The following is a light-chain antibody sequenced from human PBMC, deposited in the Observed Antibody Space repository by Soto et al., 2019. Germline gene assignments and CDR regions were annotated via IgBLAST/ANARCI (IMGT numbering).Light chain of an antibody. J-gene: IGKJ5*01. CDR3: QQYGSSSIT. V-gene: IGKV3-20*01. Sequence: EIVLTQSPGTLSLSPGESATLLCRASQFVSSRYLAWYQQKPGQAPSLLIYGASSRATGIPARFSGSGSGTDFTLTITPLEPEDFAVYFCQQYGSSSITFGQGTRLDIK. CDR2: GAS. CDR1: QFVSSRY.